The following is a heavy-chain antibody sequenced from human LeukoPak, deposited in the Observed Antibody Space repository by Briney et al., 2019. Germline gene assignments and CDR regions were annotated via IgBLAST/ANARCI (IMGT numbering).Heavy chain of an antibody. Sequence: ASVKVSCKASGYTFTSYDINWVRQATGQGLEWMGWMNPNSGNTGYAQKFQGRVTMTRNTSISTAYMELSSLRSEDTAVYYCARGLPLGYCSGGSCKPVYFQHWGQGTLVTVSS. CDR3: ARGLPLGYCSGGSCKPVYFQH. D-gene: IGHD2-15*01. V-gene: IGHV1-8*01. CDR1: GYTFTSYD. J-gene: IGHJ1*01. CDR2: MNPNSGNT.